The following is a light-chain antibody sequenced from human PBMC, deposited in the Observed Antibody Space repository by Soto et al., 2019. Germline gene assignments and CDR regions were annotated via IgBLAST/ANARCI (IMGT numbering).Light chain of an antibody. J-gene: IGLJ1*01. CDR2: EVT. V-gene: IGLV2-14*01. Sequence: QSLLTQPASVSGSPGQSITISCTGTSTDVGSYDYVSWYQQRPGTAPKLILYEVTNRPSGVSIRFSGSKSGNTASLTITGLQAEDEADYYCLSFTTSITYIFGTGTKV. CDR3: LSFTTSITYI. CDR1: STDVGSYDY.